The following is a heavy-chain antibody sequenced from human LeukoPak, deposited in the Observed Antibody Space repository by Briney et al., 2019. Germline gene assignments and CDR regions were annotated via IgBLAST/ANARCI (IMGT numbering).Heavy chain of an antibody. Sequence: SETLSLTCTVSGGSISSYYWSWIRQPAGKGLEWIGRIYTSGGTNYNPSLKSRVTMSVDTSKNQFSLKLSSVTAADTAVYYCARGVQVWLMSQRYFDSWGQGTLVTVSS. V-gene: IGHV4-4*07. D-gene: IGHD2-21*01. CDR2: IYTSGGT. J-gene: IGHJ4*02. CDR3: ARGVQVWLMSQRYFDS. CDR1: GGSISSYY.